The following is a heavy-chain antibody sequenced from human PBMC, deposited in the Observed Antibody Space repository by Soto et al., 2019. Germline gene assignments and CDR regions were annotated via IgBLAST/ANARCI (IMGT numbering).Heavy chain of an antibody. Sequence: GGSLRLSCAASGFTVSSNYMSWVRQAPGKGLEWVSVIYSGGSTYYADSVKGRFTISRDNSKNTLYLQMNSLRAEDTAVYYCARGPTLRGYNSNRNYYYGMDVWGQGTTVTVSS. V-gene: IGHV3-53*01. CDR3: ARGPTLRGYNSNRNYYYGMDV. D-gene: IGHD1-20*01. CDR2: IYSGGST. CDR1: GFTVSSNY. J-gene: IGHJ6*02.